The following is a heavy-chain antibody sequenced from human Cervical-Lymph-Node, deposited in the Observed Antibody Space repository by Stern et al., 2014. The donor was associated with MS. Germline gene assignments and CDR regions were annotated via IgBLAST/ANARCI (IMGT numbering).Heavy chain of an antibody. D-gene: IGHD3-3*01. Sequence: EVKLVESGGGLVQPGGSLRLSWAASGFTFSSYAMSWVRQAPGKGLEWVSAISGSGGSTYYADSVKGRFPLSRDNSKNTLYLQMNSLRAEDTAVYYCAKENYDFWNFDYWGQGTLVTVSS. CDR2: ISGSGGST. J-gene: IGHJ4*02. CDR1: GFTFSSYA. CDR3: AKENYDFWNFDY. V-gene: IGHV3-23*04.